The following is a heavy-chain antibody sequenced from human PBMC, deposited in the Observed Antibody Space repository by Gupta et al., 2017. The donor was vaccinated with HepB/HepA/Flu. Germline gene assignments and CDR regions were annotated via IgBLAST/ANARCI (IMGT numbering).Heavy chain of an antibody. D-gene: IGHD5-12*01. V-gene: IGHV4-59*08. Sequence: QVQLQESGPGLVKPSETLSLICTVSGDSIRGSYWSWIRQSPGKGLEWIGFIWNSETTNYNPSLKGRITMSIDTSENQVSLDVSSVTAADTAVYYCARHWGGYSGYDSTFESWGQGTLVTVSS. CDR3: ARHWGGYSGYDSTFES. J-gene: IGHJ4*02. CDR1: GDSIRGSY. CDR2: IWNSETT.